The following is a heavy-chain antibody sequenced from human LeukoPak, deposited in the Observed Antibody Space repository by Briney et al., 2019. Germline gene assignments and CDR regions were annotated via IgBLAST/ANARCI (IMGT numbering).Heavy chain of an antibody. CDR1: GLTFSSHW. Sequence: PGGSLRLSCAASGLTFSSHWMHWVRQAPGKGLVWVSRITNDGSSTTYADSVKGRFTISRDNAKNTLYLQMNSLRAEDTAVYYCAKDGSSSWYYYYYGMDVWGQGTTVTVSS. D-gene: IGHD6-13*01. CDR3: AKDGSSSWYYYYYGMDV. V-gene: IGHV3-74*01. CDR2: ITNDGSST. J-gene: IGHJ6*02.